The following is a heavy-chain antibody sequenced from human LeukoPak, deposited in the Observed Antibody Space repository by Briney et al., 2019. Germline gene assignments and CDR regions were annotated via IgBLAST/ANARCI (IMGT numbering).Heavy chain of an antibody. D-gene: IGHD1-26*01. J-gene: IGHJ4*02. CDR1: GFTVSSNY. CDR2: IYSGGST. V-gene: IGHV3-53*01. CDR3: ARDNSGSYNGFDY. Sequence: GGSLRLSCAASGFTVSSNYMSWVRQAPGKGLEWVSVIYSGGSTYYADSVKGRFTISRDNSKNTLYLQMNSLRAEDTAVYYCARDNSGSYNGFDYWGQGTLSPSPQ.